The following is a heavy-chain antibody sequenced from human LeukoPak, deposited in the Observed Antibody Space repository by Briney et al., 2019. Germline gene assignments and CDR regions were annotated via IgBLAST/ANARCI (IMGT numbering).Heavy chain of an antibody. CDR3: ARGGVLAVANTAPHYYYYYGMDV. CDR2: MNPNSGNT. V-gene: IGHV1-8*01. Sequence: GASVKVSCKASGYTFTSYDINWVRQATGQGLEWMGWMNPNSGNTGYAQKFQGRVTMTRNTSISTAYMELSSLRSEDTAVYYCARGGVLAVANTAPHYYYYYGMDVWGQGTTVTVSS. D-gene: IGHD6-19*01. J-gene: IGHJ6*02. CDR1: GYTFTSYD.